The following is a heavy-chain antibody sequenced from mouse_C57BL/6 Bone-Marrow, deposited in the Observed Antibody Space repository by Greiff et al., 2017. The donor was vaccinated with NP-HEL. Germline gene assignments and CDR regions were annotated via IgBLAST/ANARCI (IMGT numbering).Heavy chain of an antibody. V-gene: IGHV1-42*01. CDR3: ARPLFPSYFDY. J-gene: IGHJ2*01. CDR2: INPSTGGT. Sequence: EVQLQQSGPELVKPGASVKISCKASGYSFTGYYMNWVKQSPEKSLEWIGEINPSTGGTTYNQKFKAKATLTVDKSSSTAYMQLKSLTSEDSAVYYCARPLFPSYFDYWGQGTTLTVSS. D-gene: IGHD1-1*01. CDR1: GYSFTGYY.